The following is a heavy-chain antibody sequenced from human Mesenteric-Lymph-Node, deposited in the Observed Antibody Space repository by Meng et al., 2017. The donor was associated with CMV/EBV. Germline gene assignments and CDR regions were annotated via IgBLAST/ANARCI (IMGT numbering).Heavy chain of an antibody. D-gene: IGHD2-2*01. Sequence: GGSLRLSCAASGFSIDDYAMHWVRQAPGKGLEWVSGISWNSGSIGYADSVNDRFTISRDNAKNSLYLQMSSLTTEDTAFYYCAKDWYYASTAFDIWGQGTMVTVSS. V-gene: IGHV3-9*01. CDR1: GFSIDDYA. CDR2: ISWNSGSI. J-gene: IGHJ3*02. CDR3: AKDWYYASTAFDI.